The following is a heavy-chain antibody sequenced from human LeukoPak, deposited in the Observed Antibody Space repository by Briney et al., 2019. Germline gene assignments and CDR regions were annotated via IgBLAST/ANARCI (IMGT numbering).Heavy chain of an antibody. CDR3: AKDDFWSGYSHQARFDP. CDR1: GFTFSSYA. J-gene: IGHJ5*02. Sequence: GGSLRLSCAASGFTFSSYAMSWVRQAPGKGLEWVSAISGSGGSTYYADSVKGRFTISRDNSKNTLYLQMNSLRAEDTAVYYCAKDDFWSGYSHQARFDPWGQGTLVTVSS. D-gene: IGHD3-3*01. V-gene: IGHV3-23*01. CDR2: ISGSGGST.